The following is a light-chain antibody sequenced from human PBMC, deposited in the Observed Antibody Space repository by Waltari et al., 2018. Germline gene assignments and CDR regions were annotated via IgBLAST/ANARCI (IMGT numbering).Light chain of an antibody. V-gene: IGKV3-20*01. J-gene: IGKJ3*01. Sequence: IVLTHSPGTLSLSPGESATLSCRASQSVSSSYLAWYQQKPGQAPRLLIYGASSRDTGIPDRFSGSGSGTDFTLTISRLEPEDFAVYYCQQYGSSPFTFGPGTKVDIK. CDR1: QSVSSSY. CDR3: QQYGSSPFT. CDR2: GAS.